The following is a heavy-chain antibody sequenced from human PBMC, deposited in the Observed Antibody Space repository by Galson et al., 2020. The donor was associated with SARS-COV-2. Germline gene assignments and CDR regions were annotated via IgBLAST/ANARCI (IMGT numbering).Heavy chain of an antibody. J-gene: IGHJ4*02. Sequence: ASVKVSCKASGYTFTSYGISWVRQAPGQGLEWMGRISAYNGNTNYAQKLQGRVTMTTDTSTSTAYMELRSLRSDDTAVYYCARADSHDYSNYPGDDYWGQGTLVTVSS. CDR2: ISAYNGNT. D-gene: IGHD4-4*01. CDR1: GYTFTSYG. V-gene: IGHV1-18*01. CDR3: ARADSHDYSNYPGDDY.